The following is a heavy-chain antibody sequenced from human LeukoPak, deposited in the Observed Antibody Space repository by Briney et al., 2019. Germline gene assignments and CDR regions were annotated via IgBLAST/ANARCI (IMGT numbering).Heavy chain of an antibody. CDR1: GYTFTSYG. D-gene: IGHD4/OR15-4a*01. Sequence: ASVKVSCKASGYTFTSYGISWVRQAPGQGIEGMGWISAYNGNTNYAQKLQGRVTMTTDTSTSTAYMELRSLRSDDTAVYYCARVGATEDWFDPWGQGTLVTVSS. V-gene: IGHV1-18*01. J-gene: IGHJ5*02. CDR2: ISAYNGNT. CDR3: ARVGATEDWFDP.